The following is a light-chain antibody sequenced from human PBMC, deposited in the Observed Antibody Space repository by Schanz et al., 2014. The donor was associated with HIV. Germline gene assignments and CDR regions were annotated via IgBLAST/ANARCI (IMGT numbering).Light chain of an antibody. CDR2: AAS. Sequence: DIQMTQSPSYLSASVGDRITITCRASQGISNYLAWYQQKPGRVPKLLIYAASSLQSGVPSRFSGSGSGTEFTLPITSLQPDDFATYYCQQYNTNSYTFGPGTKLDLK. J-gene: IGKJ2*01. V-gene: IGKV1-16*01. CDR1: QGISNY. CDR3: QQYNTNSYT.